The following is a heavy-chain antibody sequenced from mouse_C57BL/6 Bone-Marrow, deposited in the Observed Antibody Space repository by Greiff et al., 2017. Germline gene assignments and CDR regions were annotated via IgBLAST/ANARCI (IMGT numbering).Heavy chain of an antibody. J-gene: IGHJ2*01. V-gene: IGHV1-69*01. CDR1: GYTFTSYW. CDR3: ARESLITTAFDY. Sequence: QVQLKQPGAELVMPGASVKLSCKDSGYTFTSYWMHWVKQRPGQGLEWIGEIDPSDSYTNYNQKFKGKSTLTVDKSSSTAYMQLSSLTSEDSAVYYCARESLITTAFDYWGQGTTLTVSS. CDR2: IDPSDSYT. D-gene: IGHD1-2*01.